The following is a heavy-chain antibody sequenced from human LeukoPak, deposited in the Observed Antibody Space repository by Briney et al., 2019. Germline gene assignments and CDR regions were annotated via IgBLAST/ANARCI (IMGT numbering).Heavy chain of an antibody. V-gene: IGHV3-23*01. CDR2: IGSGGST. CDR3: AKLGLKLGGDY. J-gene: IGHJ4*02. D-gene: IGHD3-16*01. Sequence: GGSLRLSCAASGFTFTNYAMSWVRQAPGKGLEWVSTIGSGGSTYYADSVKGRFTISGDNSKNTLYLQMNSLRAEDTAVYYCAKLGLKLGGDYWGQGALVTVSS. CDR1: GFTFTNYA.